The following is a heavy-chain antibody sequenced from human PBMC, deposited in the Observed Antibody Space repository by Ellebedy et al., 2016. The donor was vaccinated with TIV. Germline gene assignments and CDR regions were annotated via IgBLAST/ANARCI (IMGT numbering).Heavy chain of an antibody. D-gene: IGHD3-10*02. CDR2: ISSAGST. J-gene: IGHJ2*01. Sequence: GGSLRLSCAASGFTVSTNYMNWVRQAPGKGLEWVSIISSAGSTYYADSVKGRFTISKDNSKNTLNLHMTSLRAEDTAVYYCARASFYDVDLSGWYFDIWGRGTLVTVSS. CDR1: GFTVSTNY. CDR3: ARASFYDVDLSGWYFDI. V-gene: IGHV3-66*01.